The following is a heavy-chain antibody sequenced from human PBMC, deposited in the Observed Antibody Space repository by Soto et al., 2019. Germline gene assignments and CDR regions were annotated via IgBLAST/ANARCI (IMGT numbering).Heavy chain of an antibody. CDR2: IYYSGST. Sequence: SETLSLTCTVSGGSITSGGYYWSWIRQHPGKGLEWIGYIYYSGSTYYNSSLKSRVTISVDTSKNQFSLKLSSVTAADTAVYYCARDSKSSSPRGGAFDIWGQGTMVTVSS. D-gene: IGHD6-6*01. CDR1: GGSITSGGYY. V-gene: IGHV4-31*03. CDR3: ARDSKSSSPRGGAFDI. J-gene: IGHJ3*02.